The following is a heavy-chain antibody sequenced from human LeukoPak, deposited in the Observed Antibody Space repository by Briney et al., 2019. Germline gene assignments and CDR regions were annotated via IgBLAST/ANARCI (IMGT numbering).Heavy chain of an antibody. CDR2: IYPGDSDT. Sequence: GESLKISCKGSGYSFTSYWIGWVRQMPGKGLEWMGIIYPGDSDTRYSPSFQGQVTISADKSISTAYLQWSSLKASDTAMCYCARRYDSSGYCLDYWGQGTLVTVSS. V-gene: IGHV5-51*01. CDR3: ARRYDSSGYCLDY. CDR1: GYSFTSYW. D-gene: IGHD3-22*01. J-gene: IGHJ4*02.